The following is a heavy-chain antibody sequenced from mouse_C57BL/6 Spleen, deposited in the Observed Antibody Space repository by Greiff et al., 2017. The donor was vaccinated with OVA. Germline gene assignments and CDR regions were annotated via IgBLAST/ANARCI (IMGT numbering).Heavy chain of an antibody. J-gene: IGHJ4*01. CDR3: ARRDYDDAMDY. CDR1: GYSITSGYY. CDR2: ISYDGSN. V-gene: IGHV3-6*01. D-gene: IGHD2-4*01. Sequence: DVKLQESGPGLVKPSQSLSLTCSVTGYSITSGYYWNWIRQFPGNKLEWMGYISYDGSNNYNPSLKNRISITRDTSKNQFFLKLNSVTTEDTATYYCARRDYDDAMDYWGQGTSVTVSS.